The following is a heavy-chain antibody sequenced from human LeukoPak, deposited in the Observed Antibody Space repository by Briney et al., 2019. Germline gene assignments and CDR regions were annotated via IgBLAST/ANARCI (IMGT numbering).Heavy chain of an antibody. J-gene: IGHJ3*02. CDR2: IIPILGIA. D-gene: IGHD2-15*01. Sequence: ASVKVSRKASGGTFRSYAISWVRQAPGQGLKWMGRIIPILGIANYAQKFQGRVTITADKSTSTAYMELSSLRSEDTAVYYCARGRDIVVVVAATPAAFDIWGQGTMVTVSS. CDR1: GGTFRSYA. V-gene: IGHV1-69*04. CDR3: ARGRDIVVVVAATPAAFDI.